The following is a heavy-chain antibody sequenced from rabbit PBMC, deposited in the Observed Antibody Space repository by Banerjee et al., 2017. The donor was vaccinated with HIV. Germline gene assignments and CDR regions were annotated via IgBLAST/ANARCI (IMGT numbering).Heavy chain of an antibody. CDR2: IYADSSGNT. J-gene: IGHJ4*01. V-gene: IGHV1S45*01. CDR1: GLDFSSRYW. CDR3: ARGTSSSAYYSGSLNV. Sequence: QEQLVEYGGDLVQPEGSLTLTCKASGLDFSSRYWICWVRQAPGKGLEWIACIYADSSGNTYYASWAKGRFTISKTSSTTVTLQMTSLTVADTATYFCARGTSSSAYYSGSLNVWGPGTLFTVS. D-gene: IGHD1-1*01.